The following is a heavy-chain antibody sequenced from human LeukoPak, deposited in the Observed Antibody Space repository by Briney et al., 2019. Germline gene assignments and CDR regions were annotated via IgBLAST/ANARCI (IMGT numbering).Heavy chain of an antibody. J-gene: IGHJ6*02. CDR3: ARHVGQRYSSSWYSASYYYYGMDV. V-gene: IGHV4-61*08. CDR2: IYYSGST. Sequence: SETLSLTCTVSGGSISSGGYYWSWIRQPPGKGLEWIGYIYYSGSTNYNPSLKSRVTISVDTSKNQFSLKLSSVTAADTAVYYCARHVGQRYSSSWYSASYYYYGMDVWGQGTTVTVSS. D-gene: IGHD6-13*01. CDR1: GGSISSGGYY.